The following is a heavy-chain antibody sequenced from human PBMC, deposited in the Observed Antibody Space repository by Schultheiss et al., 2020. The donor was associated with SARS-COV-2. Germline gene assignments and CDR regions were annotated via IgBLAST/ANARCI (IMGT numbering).Heavy chain of an antibody. V-gene: IGHV1-18*04. CDR1: GYTFTYCS. J-gene: IGHJ6*02. CDR3: ARAGGYYYYYYGMDV. CDR2: ISAYNGNT. Sequence: ASVKVSCKASGYTFTYCSLHWLQQAPGQGLEWMGWISAYNGNTNYAQKFQGRVTMTTDTSTSTAYMGLRSLRSDDTAVYYCARAGGYYYYYYGMDVWGQGTTVTVA.